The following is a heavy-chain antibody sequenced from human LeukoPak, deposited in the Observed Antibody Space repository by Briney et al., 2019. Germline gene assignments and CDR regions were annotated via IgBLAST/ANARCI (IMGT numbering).Heavy chain of an antibody. Sequence: PGGSLRLSCSASGFTVGDYAMSWFRQAPGKGLEWVGIIRSRAYGGTTEYAASVKGRFTISRDDSKSIAYLQMNSLKTEDTAVYYCTREVYSSGSAGPDYWGRGTLVTVSS. CDR1: GFTVGDYA. CDR3: TREVYSSGSAGPDY. CDR2: IRSRAYGGTT. V-gene: IGHV3-49*03. D-gene: IGHD6-19*01. J-gene: IGHJ4*02.